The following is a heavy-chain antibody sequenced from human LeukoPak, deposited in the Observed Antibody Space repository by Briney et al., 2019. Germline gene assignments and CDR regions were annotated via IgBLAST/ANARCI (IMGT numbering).Heavy chain of an antibody. J-gene: IGHJ5*02. V-gene: IGHV3-7*01. CDR2: IKQDGSEK. D-gene: IGHD4-17*01. CDR1: GFTFSSYW. Sequence: GGSLRLSCAASGFTFSSYWMSWVRQAPGKGLEWVAGIKQDGSEKYYVGSVKGRFTISRDNAKNSLYLQMNSLRAEDTALYYCARTPGEGWFDPWGQGTLVTVSS. CDR3: ARTPGEGWFDP.